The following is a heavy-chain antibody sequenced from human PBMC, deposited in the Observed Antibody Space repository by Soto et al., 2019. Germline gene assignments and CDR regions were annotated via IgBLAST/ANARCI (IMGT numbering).Heavy chain of an antibody. CDR3: AKRLGTSASYFFDY. CDR1: GFTFNNYA. J-gene: IGHJ4*02. CDR2: ISSGGAST. Sequence: GGSLRLSCAASGFTFNNYAMTWVRQAPGKGLEWVSAISSGGASTYYTDSVTGRITISRDNSKNTVYLQMHSLRAEDTAVYYCAKRLGTSASYFFDYWGRGILVTVSS. V-gene: IGHV3-23*01. D-gene: IGHD2-2*01.